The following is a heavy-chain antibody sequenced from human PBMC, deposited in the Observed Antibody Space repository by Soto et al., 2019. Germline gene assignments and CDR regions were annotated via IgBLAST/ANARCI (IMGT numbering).Heavy chain of an antibody. Sequence: QVQLQESGPGLVKPSETLSLSCSVSGGSVSSGSHYWSWIRQPPGKGLEWIGFIYDSGSTHYNPSLKSRVTLSLNTSKNQFSLKLSSVTAADTAVYYCAGRSGEGWFDPWGQGTLVTVSS. V-gene: IGHV4-61*01. CDR3: AGRSGEGWFDP. J-gene: IGHJ5*02. D-gene: IGHD2-15*01. CDR1: GGSVSSGSHY. CDR2: IYDSGST.